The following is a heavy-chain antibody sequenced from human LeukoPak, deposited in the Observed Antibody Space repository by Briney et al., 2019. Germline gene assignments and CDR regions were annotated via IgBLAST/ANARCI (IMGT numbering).Heavy chain of an antibody. CDR1: GYTFTSYG. CDR3: AREGIAAAAFDAFDI. CDR2: ISAYNGNT. Sequence: ASVKVSCKASGYTFTSYGISWVRQAPGQGHEWMGWISAYNGNTNYAQKLQGRVTMTTDTSTSTAYMELRSLRSDDTAVYYCAREGIAAAAFDAFDIWGQGTMVTVSS. V-gene: IGHV1-18*01. D-gene: IGHD6-13*01. J-gene: IGHJ3*02.